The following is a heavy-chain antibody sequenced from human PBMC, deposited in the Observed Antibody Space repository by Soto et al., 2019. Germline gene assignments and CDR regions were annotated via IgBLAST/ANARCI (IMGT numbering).Heavy chain of an antibody. CDR2: IWFDGSSQ. V-gene: IGHV3-33*01. J-gene: IGHJ4*02. CDR1: GFTFSTYG. CDR3: ARDRIHDFGDLLPDY. D-gene: IGHD4-17*01. Sequence: RLSCAASGFTFSTYGMHWVRQAPGKGLEWVAFIWFDGSSQDYGVSVKGRFTISKDNSKNTVYLQMNSLRAEDTAIYYCARDRIHDFGDLLPDYWGQGTLVTVSS.